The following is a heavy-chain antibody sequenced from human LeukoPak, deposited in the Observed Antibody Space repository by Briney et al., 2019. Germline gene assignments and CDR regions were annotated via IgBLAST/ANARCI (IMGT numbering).Heavy chain of an antibody. V-gene: IGHV4-38-2*01. Sequence: SETLSLTCAVSGYSISSGYYWGWIRQPPGKGLEWIGSIYHSGSTYYNPSLKSRVTISVDTSKNQFPLKLSSVTAADTAVYCCARKSWFGELLFDYWGQGTLVTVSS. D-gene: IGHD3-10*01. CDR1: GYSISSGYY. CDR2: IYHSGST. CDR3: ARKSWFGELLFDY. J-gene: IGHJ4*02.